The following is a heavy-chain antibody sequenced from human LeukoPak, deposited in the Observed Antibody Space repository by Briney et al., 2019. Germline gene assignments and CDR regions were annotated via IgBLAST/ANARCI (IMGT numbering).Heavy chain of an antibody. CDR3: AKGGVGSGYYKAPPYDYYYYMDV. J-gene: IGHJ6*03. CDR1: GFTFCSYD. CDR2: LSISGTTI. D-gene: IGHD3-3*01. Sequence: GGSLTLSCAASGFTFCSYDMNWVGQAPGQGLEWVSYLSISGTTINYADSVKSRFTIPKDNSKDSMYLQMNSLRTEDTALYYSAKGGVGSGYYKAPPYDYYYYMDVWGKGTTVTVSS. V-gene: IGHV3-48*03.